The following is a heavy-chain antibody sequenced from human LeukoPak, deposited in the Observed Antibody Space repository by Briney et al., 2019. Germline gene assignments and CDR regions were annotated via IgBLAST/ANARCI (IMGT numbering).Heavy chain of an antibody. CDR1: GGSISSGGYY. Sequence: SETLSLTCTVSGGSISSGGYYWNWIRQHPGKGLEWIGYIYYTGSTYYNPSLKSRVTISVDTSKNQFSLKLSSVTAADTAVYYCARSGVWLRGTMAFDYWGQGTLVTVSS. CDR2: IYYTGST. V-gene: IGHV4-31*03. J-gene: IGHJ4*02. D-gene: IGHD4/OR15-4a*01. CDR3: ARSGVWLRGTMAFDY.